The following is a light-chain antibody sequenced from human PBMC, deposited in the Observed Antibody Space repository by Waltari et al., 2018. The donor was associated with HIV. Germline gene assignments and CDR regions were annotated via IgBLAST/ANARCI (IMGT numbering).Light chain of an antibody. Sequence: IQMTQSPSSLSASVGDRVTIICRSSHNLRHYLNWYQQKPGTAPNLLIYDASSFQSGVPQRFRGSGAGTDFTLAISSLQPEECATYNCKHSYTTPWTFGQGTKVEIK. J-gene: IGKJ1*01. CDR3: KHSYTTPWT. V-gene: IGKV1-39*01. CDR1: HNLRHY. CDR2: DAS.